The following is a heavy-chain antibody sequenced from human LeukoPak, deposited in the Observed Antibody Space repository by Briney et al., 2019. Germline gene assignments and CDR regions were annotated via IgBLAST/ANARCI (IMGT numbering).Heavy chain of an antibody. CDR1: GGSISSSSYY. D-gene: IGHD6-19*01. CDR3: ARYAYSSGFKY. J-gene: IGHJ4*02. Sequence: PSETLSLTCTVSGGSISSSSYYWGWIRQPPGKGLEWIGSIYYSGSTNYNPSLKSRVTISVDTSKNQFSLKLSSVTAADTAVYYCARYAYSSGFKYWGQGTLVTVSS. CDR2: IYYSGST. V-gene: IGHV4-39*07.